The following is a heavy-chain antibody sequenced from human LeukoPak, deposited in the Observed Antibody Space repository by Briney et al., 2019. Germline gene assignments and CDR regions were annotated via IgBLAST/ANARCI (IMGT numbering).Heavy chain of an antibody. D-gene: IGHD3-10*01. V-gene: IGHV1-24*01. Sequence: GASVNVSCKVSGYTLTELSMHWVRQAPGKGVEWMGGFDPEDGETIYAQKFQGRVTMTEDTSTDTAYIELSSLRSEDTAVYYCATVYYCGSGSYEYYFDCWGQGTLVTVSS. CDR3: ATVYYCGSGSYEYYFDC. CDR2: FDPEDGET. J-gene: IGHJ4*02. CDR1: GYTLTELS.